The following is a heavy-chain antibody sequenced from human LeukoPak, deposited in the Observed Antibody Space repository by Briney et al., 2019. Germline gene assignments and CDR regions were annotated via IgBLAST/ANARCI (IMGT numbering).Heavy chain of an antibody. Sequence: PGRSLRLSCAASGFTLSSYGMHWVRQAPGKGLEWVAVIWYDGSKKYYADSVKGRFTISRDNSKNTLYLQMNSLRAEDTAVYYCARDITGYFDYWGQGTLVTVSS. CDR1: GFTLSSYG. J-gene: IGHJ4*02. D-gene: IGHD1-14*01. V-gene: IGHV3-33*01. CDR3: ARDITGYFDY. CDR2: IWYDGSKK.